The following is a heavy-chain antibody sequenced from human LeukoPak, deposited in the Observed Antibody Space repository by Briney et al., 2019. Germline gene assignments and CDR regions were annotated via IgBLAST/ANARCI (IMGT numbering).Heavy chain of an antibody. J-gene: IGHJ4*02. V-gene: IGHV3-30-3*01. CDR3: ARDRDTAFDY. CDR1: GFTFSSYA. CDR2: ISYDGSNK. D-gene: IGHD5-18*01. Sequence: GGSLRLSCAASGFTFSSYAMHWVRQAPGKGLEWVAVISYDGSNKYYADSVKGRFTISRDNSKNTLYLQMNSLRAEDTAVYYCARDRDTAFDYWGQGTLDTVSS.